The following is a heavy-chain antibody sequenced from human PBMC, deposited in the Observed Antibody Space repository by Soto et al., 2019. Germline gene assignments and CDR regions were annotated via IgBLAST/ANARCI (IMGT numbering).Heavy chain of an antibody. Sequence: EVQLVESGGGLVQPGGSLRLSCAASGFTFSSYSMNWVRQAPGKGLEWVSYISSSSSTIYYADSVKGRFTISRDNAKNSLYLQMNSLRAEDTAVYYCARDSVVGDYYGSLNWFDPWGQGTLVTVSS. D-gene: IGHD3-10*01. V-gene: IGHV3-48*01. CDR2: ISSSSSTI. J-gene: IGHJ5*02. CDR3: ARDSVVGDYYGSLNWFDP. CDR1: GFTFSSYS.